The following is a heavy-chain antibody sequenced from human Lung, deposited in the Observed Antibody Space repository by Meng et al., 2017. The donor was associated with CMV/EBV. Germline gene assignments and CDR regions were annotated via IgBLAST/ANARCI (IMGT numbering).Heavy chain of an antibody. D-gene: IGHD6-19*01. CDR1: GGSISSSNW. J-gene: IGHJ4*02. V-gene: IGHV4-4*02. Sequence: QVAVQESGPGRVKPSGPRSLTCAVSGGSISSSNWWSWVRQPPGKGLEWIGEIYHSGSTNYNPSLKSRVTISVDKSKNQFSLKLSSVTAADTAVYYCASFPPPGKQWLVTDYWGQGTLVTVSS. CDR2: IYHSGST. CDR3: ASFPPPGKQWLVTDY.